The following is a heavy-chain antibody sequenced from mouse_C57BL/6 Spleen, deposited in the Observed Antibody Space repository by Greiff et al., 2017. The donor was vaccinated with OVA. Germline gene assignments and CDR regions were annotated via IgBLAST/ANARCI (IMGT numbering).Heavy chain of an antibody. CDR1: GYTFTSYW. D-gene: IGHD2-4*01. Sequence: QVQLQQPGAELVKPGASVKMSCKASGYTFTSYWITWVKQRPGQGLEWIGDIYPGSGSTNYNEKFKSKATLTVDTSSSTAYMQLSSLTSEDSAVYSCARSLYDYDEAMDYWGQGTSVTVSS. CDR3: ARSLYDYDEAMDY. J-gene: IGHJ4*01. CDR2: IYPGSGST. V-gene: IGHV1-55*01.